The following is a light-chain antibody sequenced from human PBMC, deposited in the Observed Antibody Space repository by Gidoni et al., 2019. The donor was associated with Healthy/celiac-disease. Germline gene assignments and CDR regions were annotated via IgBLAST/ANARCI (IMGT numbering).Light chain of an antibody. J-gene: IGLJ2*01. Sequence: SYEQTQPPSVSVSPGQTASITCSGDKLGDKYACWYQQKPGQSPGLVIYQDSKRPSGIPERFSGSNSGNTATLTISGTQAMDEADYYCQAWDSSTGGVFGGGTKLTVL. CDR2: QDS. CDR3: QAWDSSTGGV. V-gene: IGLV3-1*01. CDR1: KLGDKY.